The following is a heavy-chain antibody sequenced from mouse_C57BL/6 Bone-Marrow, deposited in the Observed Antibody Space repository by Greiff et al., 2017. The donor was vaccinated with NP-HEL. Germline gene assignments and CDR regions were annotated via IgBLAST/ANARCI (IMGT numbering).Heavy chain of an antibody. CDR2: IDPSDSET. Sequence: VQLKQPGAELVRPGSSVKLSCKASGYTFTSYWMHWVKQRPIQGLEWIGNIDPSDSETHYNQKFKDKATLTVDKSSSTAYMQLSSLTSEDSAVYYCARDDGYDGPSMAMDYWGQGTSVTVSS. CDR3: ARDDGYDGPSMAMDY. CDR1: GYTFTSYW. J-gene: IGHJ4*01. V-gene: IGHV1-52*01. D-gene: IGHD2-2*01.